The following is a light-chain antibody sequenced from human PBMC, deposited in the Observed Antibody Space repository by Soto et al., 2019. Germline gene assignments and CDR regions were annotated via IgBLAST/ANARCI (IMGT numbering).Light chain of an antibody. V-gene: IGLV2-11*01. Sequence: QSALTQPRSVSGSPGQSVTISCTGTSSDVGGYNFVSWYQQYTGKAPKFMIYDVSKRPSGVPDRFSGSKSGNTASLTISGLLAEDEADYYCCSYAGSHTFVFGTGTQLTVL. CDR3: CSYAGSHTFV. CDR1: SSDVGGYNF. CDR2: DVS. J-gene: IGLJ7*01.